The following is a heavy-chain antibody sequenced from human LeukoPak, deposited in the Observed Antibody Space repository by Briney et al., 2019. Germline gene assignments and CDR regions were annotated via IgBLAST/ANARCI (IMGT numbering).Heavy chain of an antibody. CDR1: GGSISSYY. CDR2: IYYSGST. J-gene: IGHJ6*02. V-gene: IGHV4-59*08. Sequence: SETLTLTCTVSGGSISSYYWSWIRQPPGKGLEWIGYIYYSGSTNYNPSLKSRVTISVDTSKNQFSLKLSSVTAADTAVYYCARGSYYDGMDVWGQGTTVTVSS. CDR3: ARGSYYDGMDV. D-gene: IGHD1-26*01.